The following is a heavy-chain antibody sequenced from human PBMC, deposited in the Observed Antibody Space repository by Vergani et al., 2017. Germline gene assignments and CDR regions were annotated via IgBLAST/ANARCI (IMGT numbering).Heavy chain of an antibody. V-gene: IGHV3-30*03. J-gene: IGHJ1*01. CDR2: ISYDGTQK. CDR1: GFTSSYYG. Sequence: VQLVESGGGLVKPGGSLRLSCVVSGFTSSYYGMHWVRQAPGKGLEWVAVISYDGTQKYYADSVKGRFTISRDNSKSTLYLQMNSLRTEDTAVYYCATKSCGTPGCQIGYFREWGQGTLVTVFS. CDR3: ATKSCGTPGCQIGYFRE. D-gene: IGHD1-1*01.